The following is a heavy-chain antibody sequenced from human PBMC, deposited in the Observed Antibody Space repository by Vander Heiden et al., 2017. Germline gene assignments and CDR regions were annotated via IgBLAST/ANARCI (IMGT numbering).Heavy chain of an antibody. J-gene: IGHJ3*02. CDR2: IYASGST. CDR3: ARDRSGSGSYFAAFDI. V-gene: IGHV4-4*07. Sequence: QVQLQESGPGLVKPSETLSLPCTVSGGFISSYYWSWIRQSAEKGLECIGRIYASGSTNYNPSLKSRVTMAVDTSKNQFSLKLNSVTAADTALYYCARDRSGSGSYFAAFDIWGQGTMVTVSS. D-gene: IGHD3-10*01. CDR1: GGFISSYY.